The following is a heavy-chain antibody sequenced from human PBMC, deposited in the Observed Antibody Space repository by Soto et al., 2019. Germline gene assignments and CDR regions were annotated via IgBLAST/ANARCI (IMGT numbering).Heavy chain of an antibody. Sequence: QVQLVQSGAEVRKPGSSVRVSCKASGGSFNRHTISWVRQAPGQGPEWMGGIIPIFGTASHAQKFQGRVTIIADESTSTVYMELSSLRSDDTAIYYCARGWGYDSTDYYYAYWGQGTLVIVSS. CDR3: ARGWGYDSTDYYYAY. V-gene: IGHV1-69*01. J-gene: IGHJ4*02. CDR2: IIPIFGTA. CDR1: GGSFNRHT. D-gene: IGHD3-22*01.